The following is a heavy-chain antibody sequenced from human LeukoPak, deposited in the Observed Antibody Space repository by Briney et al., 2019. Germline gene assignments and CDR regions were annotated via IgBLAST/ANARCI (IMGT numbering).Heavy chain of an antibody. CDR3: ARIAAAGNRRLNY. V-gene: IGHV1-8*01. Sequence: GASVKVSCKASGYTLTTFDINWVRQATGQGLEWMGWMNPSSGNTGYAQKFQGRVSMTRNTSISTAYMELSSLTSEDTAVYYCARIAAAGNRRLNYWGQGTLVTVSS. J-gene: IGHJ4*02. CDR1: GYTLTTFD. CDR2: MNPSSGNT. D-gene: IGHD6-13*01.